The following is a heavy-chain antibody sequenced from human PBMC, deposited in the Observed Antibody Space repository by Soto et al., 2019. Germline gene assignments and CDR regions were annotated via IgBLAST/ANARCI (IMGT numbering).Heavy chain of an antibody. Sequence: GSMSVPWTAAGGPLYAYSVHWVRIAPGKGLEWVSLINWDGSNTYYADSVKGRFTISRDNSRNSLYLEMNSLRTEDTALYLCAKVSTQHSRNDGLAAWGKGTPVTFS. D-gene: IGHD1-1*01. CDR2: INWDGSNT. J-gene: IGHJ5*02. V-gene: IGHV3-43*01. CDR1: GGPLYAYS. CDR3: AKVSTQHSRNDGLAA.